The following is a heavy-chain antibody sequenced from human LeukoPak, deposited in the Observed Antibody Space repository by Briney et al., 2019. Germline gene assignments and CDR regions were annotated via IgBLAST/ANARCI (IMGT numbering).Heavy chain of an antibody. CDR2: VNEDGREK. D-gene: IGHD1-26*01. CDR1: GFTFRSYY. Sequence: GGSLRLSCATSGFTFRSYYMSWVRQAPGKGLEWVAKVNEDGREKYYVDSVKGRFTISRDNAKNSVYLQMNSLRAEDTAVYHCAKDEVGGHFEYWGQGILVTVSS. V-gene: IGHV3-7*01. J-gene: IGHJ4*02. CDR3: AKDEVGGHFEY.